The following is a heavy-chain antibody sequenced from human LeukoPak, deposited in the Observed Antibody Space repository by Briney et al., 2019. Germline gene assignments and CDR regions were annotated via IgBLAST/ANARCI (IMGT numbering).Heavy chain of an antibody. CDR2: IYTGGTS. CDR1: GGSITSGSYY. Sequence: SQTLSLTCTVSGGSITSGSYYWSWIRQPAGKGLEWIGRIYTGGTSNHNPSLQSQVTISVDTSKNQFSLKLSSVTAADTAVYYCARGYCSGGSCYLYYFDYWGQGTLVTVSS. D-gene: IGHD2-15*01. CDR3: ARGYCSGGSCYLYYFDY. V-gene: IGHV4-61*02. J-gene: IGHJ4*02.